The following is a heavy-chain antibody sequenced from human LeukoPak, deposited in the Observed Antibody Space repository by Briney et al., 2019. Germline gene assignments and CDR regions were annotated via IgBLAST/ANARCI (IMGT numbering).Heavy chain of an antibody. V-gene: IGHV3-30*04. CDR1: GFTFSSYA. CDR3: ARVGQGYTYGNGLDY. CDR2: ISHDAKNK. D-gene: IGHD5-18*01. J-gene: IGHJ4*02. Sequence: GGSLRLSCAASGFTFSSYAMHWVRQAPGKGLEWVAAISHDAKNKDYAESVKGRFTISRDNSKNTLSLQMDNLRAEDTALYFCARVGQGYTYGNGLDYWGQEILVTVSS.